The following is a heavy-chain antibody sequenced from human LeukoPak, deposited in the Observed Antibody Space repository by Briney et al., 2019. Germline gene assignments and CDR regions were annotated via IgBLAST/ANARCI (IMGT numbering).Heavy chain of an antibody. Sequence: ASVKVSCKASGYTFTGYYMHWVRRAPGQGLEWMGIINPSGGSTSYAQKFQGRVTMTRDTSTSTVYMELSSLRSEDTAVYYCARGTVAAHPFDYWGQGTLVTVSS. CDR3: ARGTVAAHPFDY. CDR1: GYTFTGYY. J-gene: IGHJ4*02. D-gene: IGHD6-19*01. V-gene: IGHV1-46*01. CDR2: INPSGGST.